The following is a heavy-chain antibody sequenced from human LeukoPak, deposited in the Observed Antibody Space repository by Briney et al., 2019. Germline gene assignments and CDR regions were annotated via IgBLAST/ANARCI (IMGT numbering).Heavy chain of an antibody. Sequence: PGGSLRLSCVASGFTFSTSWMHWVRQAPGKGLVWVSRIHSDGSIIRYADSVKGRFTISRDNAKNTLYLQMNSLRVEDTAVYYCVRDRYSSGDSWGQGTLVTVSS. J-gene: IGHJ5*01. CDR1: GFTFSTSW. D-gene: IGHD6-19*01. CDR2: IHSDGSII. CDR3: VRDRYSSGDS. V-gene: IGHV3-74*01.